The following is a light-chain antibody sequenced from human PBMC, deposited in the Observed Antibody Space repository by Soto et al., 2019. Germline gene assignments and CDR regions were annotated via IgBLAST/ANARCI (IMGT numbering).Light chain of an antibody. CDR3: QQYDNLPRT. CDR1: QDISKY. V-gene: IGKV1-33*01. CDR2: DAS. Sequence: DIQMTQSPSSLSASVGDRVTITCQASQDISKYFNWYQQKPGKAPKLLNYDASNLETGGPSRFSGSGSGTDFTFTISSLQPEDIATYYCQQYDNLPRTFGQGTKVEIK. J-gene: IGKJ1*01.